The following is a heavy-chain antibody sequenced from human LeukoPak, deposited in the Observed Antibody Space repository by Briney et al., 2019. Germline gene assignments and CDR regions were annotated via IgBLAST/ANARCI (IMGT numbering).Heavy chain of an antibody. CDR2: ISSNTGGP. Sequence: GASVKVSCKTSGYIFTDYYMHWVRQAPGQGLEWMGWISSNTGGPKYAQRFQGRVTMTRDTSISTVYMELNTLISDDTAIYYCARYLSGYDYFDYWGQGTLVTVSS. V-gene: IGHV1-2*02. CDR3: ARYLSGYDYFDY. J-gene: IGHJ4*02. D-gene: IGHD5-12*01. CDR1: GYIFTDYY.